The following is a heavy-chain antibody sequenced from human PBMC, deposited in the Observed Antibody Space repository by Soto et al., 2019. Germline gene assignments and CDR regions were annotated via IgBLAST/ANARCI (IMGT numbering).Heavy chain of an antibody. D-gene: IGHD1-26*01. Sequence: QFQLVQSGAEVKKPGASVKVSCKASGYNFTRFGISWVRQAPGHGLEWMGWMGAHSGPTRQAQKFQGRLTMTTDASMNTGCIDVWSLRSGERVLYCGGREGEQLAPEVYKPFDGVDVWGQGNGVIVSS. CDR2: MGAHSGPT. J-gene: IGHJ6*02. CDR1: GYNFTRFG. V-gene: IGHV1-18*01. CDR3: GREGEQLAPEVYKPFDGVDV.